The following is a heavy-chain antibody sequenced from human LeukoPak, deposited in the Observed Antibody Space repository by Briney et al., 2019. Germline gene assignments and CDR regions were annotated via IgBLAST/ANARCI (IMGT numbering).Heavy chain of an antibody. J-gene: IGHJ4*02. CDR3: ARDTTWGIDY. D-gene: IGHD7-27*01. CDR2: ITNKVNSYTT. V-gene: IGHV3-72*01. CDR1: GFTFSDRY. Sequence: GGSLRLSCAASGFTFSDRYMDWVRQAPGKGLEWVGRITNKVNSYTTDYAASVRGRFTISRDDSKNSLYLQMNGLQTEDTAVYYCARDTTWGIDYWGQGTLVSVSS.